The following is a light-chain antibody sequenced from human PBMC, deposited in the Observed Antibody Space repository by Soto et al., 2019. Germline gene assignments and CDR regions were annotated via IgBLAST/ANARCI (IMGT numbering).Light chain of an antibody. CDR3: AAWDDSLSGVV. Sequence: QSVLTQPPSASGTPGQRVTISCSGSRSNIGSNYVYWYQQLPGTALKLLIYRNNQRPSGVPDRFSGSKSGTSASLAISGLRSEDDADYYCAAWDDSLSGVVFGGGTQLTVL. CDR1: RSNIGSNY. J-gene: IGLJ2*01. V-gene: IGLV1-47*01. CDR2: RNN.